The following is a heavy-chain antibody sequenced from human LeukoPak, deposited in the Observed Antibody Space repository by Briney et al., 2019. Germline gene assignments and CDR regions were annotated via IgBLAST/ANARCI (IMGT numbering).Heavy chain of an antibody. D-gene: IGHD4-23*01. CDR3: ARLFYGGNPEYFDY. J-gene: IGHJ4*02. V-gene: IGHV3-53*04. Sequence: SGGSLRLSCAASGFTVSSNYMSCVRQAPGKGLEWVSVIYSGGSTYYADSVKGRFTISRHNSKNTLYLQMNSLRAEDTAVYYCARLFYGGNPEYFDYWGQGTLVTVSS. CDR2: IYSGGST. CDR1: GFTVSSNY.